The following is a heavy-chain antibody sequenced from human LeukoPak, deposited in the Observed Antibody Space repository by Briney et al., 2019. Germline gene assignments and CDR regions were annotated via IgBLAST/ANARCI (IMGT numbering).Heavy chain of an antibody. D-gene: IGHD2/OR15-2a*01. V-gene: IGHV1-2*02. CDR2: INPNSGGT. CDR3: ARDLGSTVIVGGDAFDL. Sequence: ASVKDSCKASGYIFSHYYLHWVRPAPGQGLEWMGWINPNSGGTNYAQKFQGRITMAGDTSTAYLELSRLRSEDTAVYYCARDLGSTVIVGGDAFDLWGQGTMVSVSS. CDR1: GYIFSHYY. J-gene: IGHJ3*01.